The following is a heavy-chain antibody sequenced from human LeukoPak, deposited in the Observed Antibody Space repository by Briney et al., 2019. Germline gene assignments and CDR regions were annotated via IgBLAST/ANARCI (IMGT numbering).Heavy chain of an antibody. D-gene: IGHD4-17*01. V-gene: IGHV3-66*04. CDR3: ARHPPSVTLIRGAFDI. CDR2: IYSGGGT. Sequence: GGSLRLSCAASGFTFSSYSMNWVRQAPGKGLEWVSVIYSGGGTYYTDSVKGRFTISRDNSKNTVSLQMNSLRAEDTAVYYCARHPPSVTLIRGAFDIWGQGTMVTVSS. J-gene: IGHJ3*02. CDR1: GFTFSSYS.